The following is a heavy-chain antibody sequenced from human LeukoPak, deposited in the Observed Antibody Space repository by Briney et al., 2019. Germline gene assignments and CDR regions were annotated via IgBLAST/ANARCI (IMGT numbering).Heavy chain of an antibody. J-gene: IGHJ4*02. CDR3: STGGGVLRFL. D-gene: IGHD3-3*01. CDR1: GINFSNAW. CDR2: IKSKKDGEIT. V-gene: IGHV3-15*01. Sequence: GGSLRLSCAASGINFSNAWLTWVRQAPGKGLEWVGRIKSKKDGEITDYAAPVKGRFTISRDDSKDTLYLQMNSLKTENTAVYYCSTGGGVLRFLGGQGTLVTVSS.